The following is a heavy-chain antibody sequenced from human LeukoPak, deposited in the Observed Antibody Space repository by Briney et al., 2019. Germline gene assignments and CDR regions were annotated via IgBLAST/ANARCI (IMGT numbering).Heavy chain of an antibody. V-gene: IGHV3-53*01. CDR2: IYSGGST. Sequence: PGGSLRLSCAASGFTVSSNYMSWVRQAPGKGLEWVSVIYSGGSTYYADSVKGRFTISRDNAKNSLYLQMNSLRAEDTAVYYCACYSSGYFNYWGQGTLVTVSS. J-gene: IGHJ4*02. D-gene: IGHD3-22*01. CDR3: ACYSSGYFNY. CDR1: GFTVSSNY.